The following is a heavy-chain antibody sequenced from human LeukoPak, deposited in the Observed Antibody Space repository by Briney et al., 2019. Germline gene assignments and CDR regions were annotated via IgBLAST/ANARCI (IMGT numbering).Heavy chain of an antibody. V-gene: IGHV3-21*01. CDR1: GFTFSSYS. Sequence: GGSLRLSCAASGFTFSSYSMNWVRQAPGKGLEWVSSTSSSSSYIYYADSVKGRFTISRDNAKNSLYLQMNSLRAEDTAVYYCAREFETYYYGSGSYLGGMDVWGQGTTVTVSS. J-gene: IGHJ6*02. CDR3: AREFETYYYGSGSYLGGMDV. CDR2: TSSSSSYI. D-gene: IGHD3-10*01.